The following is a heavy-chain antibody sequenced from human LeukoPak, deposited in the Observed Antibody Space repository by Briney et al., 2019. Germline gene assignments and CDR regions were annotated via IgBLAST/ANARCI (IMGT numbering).Heavy chain of an antibody. D-gene: IGHD3-16*01. CDR2: INHNGNVN. CDR3: ARGGGLDV. CDR1: GFTFYGYW. Sequence: GGSLRLSCAASGFTFYGYWMNWARQAPGKGLEWVASINHNGNVNYYVDSVKGRFTISRDNAKNSLYLQMSNLRAEDTDVYFCARGGGLDVWGQGATVTVSS. V-gene: IGHV3-7*03. J-gene: IGHJ6*02.